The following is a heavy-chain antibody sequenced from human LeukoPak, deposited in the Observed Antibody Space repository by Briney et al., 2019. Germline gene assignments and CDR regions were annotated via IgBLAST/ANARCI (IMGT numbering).Heavy chain of an antibody. J-gene: IGHJ4*02. Sequence: PSETLSLTCTVSGGSISSGDYYWSWIRQPPGKGLEWIGYIYYSGSTYYNPSLKSRVTISVDASKNQFSLKLSSVTAADTAVYYCARGGGYSYGQYYFDYWGQGTLVTVSS. V-gene: IGHV4-30-4*02. CDR1: GGSISSGDYY. CDR2: IYYSGST. D-gene: IGHD5-18*01. CDR3: ARGGGYSYGQYYFDY.